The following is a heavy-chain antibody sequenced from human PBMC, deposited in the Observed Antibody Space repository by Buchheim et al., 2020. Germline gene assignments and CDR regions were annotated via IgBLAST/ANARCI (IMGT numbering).Heavy chain of an antibody. CDR3: TRRTGTSFPIPFDI. J-gene: IGHJ3*02. D-gene: IGHD1-1*01. Sequence: QVQLQESGPLLVKSSETLSLTCTISGGSIISTDSYWGWIRQPPGKGLEWIGSILYTGYTYYNPSLKSRVTISVATSKNQFSLRLSSVTAADTGVYYCTRRTGTSFPIPFDIWGQGT. V-gene: IGHV4-39*01. CDR1: GGSIISTDSY. CDR2: ILYTGYT.